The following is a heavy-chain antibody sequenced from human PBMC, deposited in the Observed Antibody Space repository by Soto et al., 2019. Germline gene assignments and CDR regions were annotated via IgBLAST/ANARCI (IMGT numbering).Heavy chain of an antibody. Sequence: QITLKESGPTLVKPTQTLTLTCTFSGFSLTTDAVGVGWIRQPPGKALEWLALIYWDDDKRYSPGQKSRLTITKDASRTQVVLTLTNMDPADTATYYCAHVYWVAAGIRYYFDYWGQGTLVTVSS. CDR3: AHVYWVAAGIRYYFDY. CDR1: GFSLTTDAVG. J-gene: IGHJ4*02. V-gene: IGHV2-5*02. D-gene: IGHD1-1*01. CDR2: IYWDDDK.